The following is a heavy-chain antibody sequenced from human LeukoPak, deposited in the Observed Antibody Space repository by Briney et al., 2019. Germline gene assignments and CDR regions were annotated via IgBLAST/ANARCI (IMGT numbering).Heavy chain of an antibody. Sequence: GRSLRLSCAASGFTFSSYGMHWVRQAPGKGLEWVAVIWYDGSNKYYADSVTGRFTISRDNSKNTLYLQMNSLRAEDTAVYYCAKIPLDSSDLDYWGQGTVVTVSS. CDR1: GFTFSSYG. CDR3: AKIPLDSSDLDY. V-gene: IGHV3-33*06. J-gene: IGHJ4*02. D-gene: IGHD6-19*01. CDR2: IWYDGSNK.